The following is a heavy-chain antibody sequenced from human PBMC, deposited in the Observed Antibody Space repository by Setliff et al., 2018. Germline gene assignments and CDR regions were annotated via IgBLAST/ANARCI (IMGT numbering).Heavy chain of an antibody. J-gene: IGHJ4*02. Sequence: GGSLRLSCAASGFTFNSYPLHWVRQTPGKGLEWVATIKFDDRPTYYADSVKGRFTISRDNAKTTLYLQMNSLRVEDTAVYFCARDPRDGSSSPMADNWGQGTLVTVSS. CDR2: IKFDDRPT. CDR3: ARDPRDGSSSPMADN. V-gene: IGHV3-30*07. D-gene: IGHD3-10*01. CDR1: GFTFNSYP.